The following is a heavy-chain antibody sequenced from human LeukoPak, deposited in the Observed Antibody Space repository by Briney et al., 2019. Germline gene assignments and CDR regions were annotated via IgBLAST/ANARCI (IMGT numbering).Heavy chain of an antibody. CDR3: ARGVAGYSGSYVV. D-gene: IGHD1-26*01. CDR1: GFTFSSYS. V-gene: IGHV3-21*01. CDR2: ISSSSSCI. J-gene: IGHJ4*02. Sequence: GGSLRLSCAASGFTFSSYSMNWVRQAPGKGLEWVSSISSSSSCIYYADSVKGRFTISRDKAKNSLYLQMNSLRAEDTAVYYCARGVAGYSGSYVVWGQGTLVTVSS.